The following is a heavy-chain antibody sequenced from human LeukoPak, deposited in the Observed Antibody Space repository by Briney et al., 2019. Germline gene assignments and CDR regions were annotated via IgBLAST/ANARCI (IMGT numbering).Heavy chain of an antibody. J-gene: IGHJ4*02. CDR3: AKGRGYCSSTSCYKGSASDY. CDR2: ISGSGGST. CDR1: GFTFSSYA. Sequence: GGSLRLSCEASGFTFSSYAMSWVRQAPGKGLEWVSAISGSGGSTYYADSVKGRFTISRDNSKNTLYLQKNSLRAEDTAVYYCAKGRGYCSSTSCYKGSASDYWGQGTLVTVSS. D-gene: IGHD2-2*02. V-gene: IGHV3-23*01.